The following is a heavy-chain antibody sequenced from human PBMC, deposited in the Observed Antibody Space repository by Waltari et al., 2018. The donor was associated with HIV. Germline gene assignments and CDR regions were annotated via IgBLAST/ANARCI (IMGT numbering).Heavy chain of an antibody. CDR1: GFTFSNYG. CDR3: VKEHQYSHSWYSYYGMDV. V-gene: IGHV3-23*01. J-gene: IGHJ6*02. CDR2: ISGSGGST. D-gene: IGHD6-13*01. Sequence: EVQVLESGGALVQPGGSLRLSCAASGFTFSNYGMSWVRQAPGKGLDWVSTISGSGGSTYYADSVKGRFTVSRDNSKNTLYLQMNSLRAEDTAVYFCVKEHQYSHSWYSYYGMDVWGQGTTVTVSS.